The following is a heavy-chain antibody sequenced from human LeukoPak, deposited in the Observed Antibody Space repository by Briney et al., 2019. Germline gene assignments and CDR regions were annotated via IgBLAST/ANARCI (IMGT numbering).Heavy chain of an antibody. J-gene: IGHJ4*02. V-gene: IGHV3-23*01. Sequence: GGSLRLSCAASGFTFNNYVMSWVRQAPGKGVEWGSGIDYSGGATNYADSVQGRFTVSRDNSKNTLYLQMNNLRAEDTAVYYCATTRVCGGVLLRPSCLYFEDWGQGALVTVSS. CDR2: IDYSGGAT. CDR1: GFTFNNYV. CDR3: ATTRVCGGVLLRPSCLYFED. D-gene: IGHD3-10*01.